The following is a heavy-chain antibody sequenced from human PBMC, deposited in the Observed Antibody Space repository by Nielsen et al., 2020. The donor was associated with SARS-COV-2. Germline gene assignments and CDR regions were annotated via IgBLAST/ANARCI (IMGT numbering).Heavy chain of an antibody. J-gene: IGHJ4*02. CDR1: GFTFSSYA. CDR2: ISYDGSNK. Sequence: GESLKISCAASGFTFSSYAMHWVRQAPGKGLEWVAVISYDGSNKYYADFVKGRFTISRDNSKNTLYLQMNSLRAEDTAVYYCARPRGGSYYGDFDYWGQGTLVTVSS. V-gene: IGHV3-30-3*01. CDR3: ARPRGGSYYGDFDY. D-gene: IGHD1-26*01.